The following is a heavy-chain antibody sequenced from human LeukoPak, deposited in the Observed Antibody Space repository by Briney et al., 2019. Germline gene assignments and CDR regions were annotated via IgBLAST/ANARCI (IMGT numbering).Heavy chain of an antibody. D-gene: IGHD7-27*01. Sequence: ASVNVSCTASGYTFNAYYMHWVRQAPGQGLEWMGWINPNNGDTKSAQKFQGRVTMTRDTSTSTVYMELSELTSDDTAVYYCARNQTGDPADYWGQGTVVTVSS. CDR2: INPNNGDT. J-gene: IGHJ4*02. CDR1: GYTFNAYY. CDR3: ARNQTGDPADY. V-gene: IGHV1-2*02.